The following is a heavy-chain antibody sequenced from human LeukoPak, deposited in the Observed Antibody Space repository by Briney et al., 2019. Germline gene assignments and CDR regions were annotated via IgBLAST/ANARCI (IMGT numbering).Heavy chain of an antibody. Sequence: SVKVSCKASGYTFSSYGISWVRQAPGQGLEWMGGIIPIFGTANYAQKFQGRVTITADESTSTAYMELSSLRYEDTAVYYCARSRYFDWLSPYYYYGMDVWGKGTTVTVSS. CDR2: IIPIFGTA. D-gene: IGHD3-9*01. CDR1: GYTFSSYG. CDR3: ARSRYFDWLSPYYYYGMDV. V-gene: IGHV1-69*13. J-gene: IGHJ6*04.